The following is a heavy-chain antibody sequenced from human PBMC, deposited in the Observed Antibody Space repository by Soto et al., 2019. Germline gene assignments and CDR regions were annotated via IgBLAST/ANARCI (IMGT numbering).Heavy chain of an antibody. D-gene: IGHD5-18*01. J-gene: IGHJ4*02. CDR2: INAGNGNT. Sequence: GASVKVSCKASGYTFTSYAMHWVRQAPGQRLEWMGWINAGNGNTKYSQKFQGRVTVTRDTSASTAYMELSSLRSEDTAVYYCARDPGYSYGHNWGQGTLVTVSS. V-gene: IGHV1-3*01. CDR1: GYTFTSYA. CDR3: ARDPGYSYGHN.